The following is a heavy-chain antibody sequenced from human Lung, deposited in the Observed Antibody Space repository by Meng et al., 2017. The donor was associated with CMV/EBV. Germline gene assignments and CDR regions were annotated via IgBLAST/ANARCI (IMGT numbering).Heavy chain of an antibody. CDR3: AKWGSGSYFDS. CDR1: GFIFSTYG. CDR2: IRYDESDK. J-gene: IGHJ4*02. D-gene: IGHD1-26*01. V-gene: IGHV3-30*02. Sequence: GGPLRLSCAASGFIFSTYGMHWVRQAPGKGLEWVAFIRYDESDKYYADSVKGRFTISRDNSKNTLYLQMNSLRAEDTAVYYCAKWGSGSYFDSWGQGTVVTVSS.